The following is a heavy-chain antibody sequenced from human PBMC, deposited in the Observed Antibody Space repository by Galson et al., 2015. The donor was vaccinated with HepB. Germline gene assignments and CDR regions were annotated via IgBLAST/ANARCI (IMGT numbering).Heavy chain of an antibody. CDR3: ACPHHCWTTRMGYSMDV. D-gene: IGHD3/OR15-3a*01. V-gene: IGHV3-11*01. Sequence: SLRLSCAASGFTFSDYYMTWIRQAPGKGLEWVSYISSSGSTIYYADSVKGRLTIARDNAKNSLYLQMNSLRAEDTAVYYCACPHHCWTTRMGYSMDVWGKGTTVTVSS. J-gene: IGHJ6*03. CDR2: ISSSGSTI. CDR1: GFTFSDYY.